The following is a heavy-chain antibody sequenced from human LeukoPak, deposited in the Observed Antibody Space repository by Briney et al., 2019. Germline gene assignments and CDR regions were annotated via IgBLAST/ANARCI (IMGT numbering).Heavy chain of an antibody. V-gene: IGHV3-23*01. D-gene: IGHD6-6*01. CDR2: ISGDGRNT. CDR3: AKDVGGSSFFDY. J-gene: IGHJ4*02. Sequence: GGSLRLSCAASGFTFTSYAMSWVRQAPGKGPEWVSTISGDGRNTHYADSVKGRFAISRDNSMSMLFLQMSSLRVEDTALYYCAKDVGGSSFFDYWGQGISVTVSS. CDR1: GFTFTSYA.